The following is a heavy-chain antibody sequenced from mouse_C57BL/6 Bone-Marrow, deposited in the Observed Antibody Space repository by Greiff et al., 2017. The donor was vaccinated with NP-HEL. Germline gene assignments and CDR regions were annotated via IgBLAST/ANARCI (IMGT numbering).Heavy chain of an antibody. CDR1: GYTFTSYG. Sequence: QVQLQQSGAELARPGASVKLSCKASGYTFTSYGISWVKQRTGQGLEWIGEIYPRSGNTYYNEKFKGKATLTADKSSSTAYMELRSLTSEDSAVYFCARLYYDYPYYAMDYWGQGTSVTVSS. J-gene: IGHJ4*01. V-gene: IGHV1-81*01. CDR3: ARLYYDYPYYAMDY. CDR2: IYPRSGNT. D-gene: IGHD2-4*01.